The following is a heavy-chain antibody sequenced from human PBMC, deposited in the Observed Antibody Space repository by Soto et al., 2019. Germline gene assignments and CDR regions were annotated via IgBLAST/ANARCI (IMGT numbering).Heavy chain of an antibody. CDR3: AKGVLRYFDWLCWGGGFDY. D-gene: IGHD3-9*01. Sequence: EVQLLESGGGLVQPGGSLRLSCAASGFTFSSYAMSWVRQAPGKGLEWVSAISGSGGSTYYADSVKGRFTISRDNSKNTLYLQMNSLRAEDTAVYYCAKGVLRYFDWLCWGGGFDYWGQGTLVTVSS. V-gene: IGHV3-23*01. CDR2: ISGSGGST. CDR1: GFTFSSYA. J-gene: IGHJ4*02.